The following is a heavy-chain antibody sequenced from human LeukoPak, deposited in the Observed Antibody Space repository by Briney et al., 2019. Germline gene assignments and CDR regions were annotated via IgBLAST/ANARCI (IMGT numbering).Heavy chain of an antibody. CDR2: IKQDGSEK. Sequence: PGGSLRLSCAASGFTFTNAWMNWVRQAPGKGLEWVANIKQDGSEKYYVDSVKGRFTISRDNAKNSLYLQMNSLRAEDTAVYYCARVGWLQYFFDYWGQGTLVTVSS. CDR1: GFTFTNAW. J-gene: IGHJ4*02. CDR3: ARVGWLQYFFDY. V-gene: IGHV3-7*03. D-gene: IGHD5-24*01.